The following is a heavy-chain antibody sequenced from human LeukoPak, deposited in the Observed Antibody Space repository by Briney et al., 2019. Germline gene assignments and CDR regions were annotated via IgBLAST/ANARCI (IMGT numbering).Heavy chain of an antibody. CDR2: IYHSGST. Sequence: SETLSLTCTVSGYSISSGYYWGWIRQPPGQGLEWIGSIYHSGSTYYNPSLKSRVTISVDTSKNQFSLKLSSVTAADTAVYYCARSLSTAGLRWGQGTVVTVSS. CDR3: ARSLSTAGLR. V-gene: IGHV4-38-2*02. CDR1: GYSISSGYY. J-gene: IGHJ4*02. D-gene: IGHD6-13*01.